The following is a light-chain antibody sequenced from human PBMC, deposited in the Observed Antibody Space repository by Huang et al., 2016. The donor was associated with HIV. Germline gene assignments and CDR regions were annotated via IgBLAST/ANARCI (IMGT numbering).Light chain of an antibody. CDR1: HDINTY. J-gene: IGKJ3*01. V-gene: IGKV1-9*01. CDR2: YAS. Sequence: QLTQSPSSLSASIGDRVTIACRASHDINTYLACYQQKPGRAPKLLIYYASTLQTGVPSMFRGFGSGTAFSLTITSLQPDDFAVYYCQQLSAYPLSFGPGTTVD. CDR3: QQLSAYPLS.